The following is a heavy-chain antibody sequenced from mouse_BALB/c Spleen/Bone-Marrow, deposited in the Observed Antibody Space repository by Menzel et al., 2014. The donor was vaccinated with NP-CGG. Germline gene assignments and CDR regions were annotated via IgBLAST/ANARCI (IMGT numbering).Heavy chain of an antibody. CDR1: GFDFXRYW. V-gene: IGHV4-1*02. D-gene: IGHD1-2*01. CDR2: INPESSTI. Sequence: EVKVEESGGGLVQPGGSLKLSCTASGFDFXRYWMSWVRQAPGKGLQWIGEINPESSTINYTPSLKDKFIISRDNAKNTLYLQMNKVRSEDTALYYCARLTYYGLSDYWGQGTTLTVSS. CDR3: ARLTYYGLSDY. J-gene: IGHJ2*01.